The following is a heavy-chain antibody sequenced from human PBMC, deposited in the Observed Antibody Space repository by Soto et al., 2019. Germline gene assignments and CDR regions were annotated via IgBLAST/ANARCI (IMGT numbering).Heavy chain of an antibody. CDR2: ISYDGSNK. V-gene: IGHV3-30-3*01. CDR3: ARASVRTTVVAQIDY. CDR1: GFTFSSYA. D-gene: IGHD2-15*01. J-gene: IGHJ4*02. Sequence: GGSLRLSCAASGFTFSSYAMYWVRQAPGKGLEWVAVISYDGSNKYYADSVKGRFTISRGNSKNTLYLQMNSLRAEDTAVYYCARASVRTTVVAQIDYWGQGTLVTVSS.